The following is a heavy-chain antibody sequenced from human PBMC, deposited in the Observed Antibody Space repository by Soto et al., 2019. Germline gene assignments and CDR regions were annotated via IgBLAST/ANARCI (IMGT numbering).Heavy chain of an antibody. CDR3: ARVQTTLSNYYYYGMDV. CDR1: GFTFSSYD. D-gene: IGHD1-7*01. J-gene: IGHJ6*02. CDR2: IGTAGDT. V-gene: IGHV3-13*01. Sequence: TGGSLRLSCAASGFTFSSYDMHWVRQAAGKGLEWVSAIGTAGDTYYPGSVKGRFTISRENAKNSLYLQMNSLRAGDTAVYYCARVQTTLSNYYYYGMDVWGQGTTVTVSS.